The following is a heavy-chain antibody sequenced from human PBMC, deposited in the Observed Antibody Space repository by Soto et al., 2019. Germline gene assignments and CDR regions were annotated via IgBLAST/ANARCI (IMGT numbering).Heavy chain of an antibody. CDR2: IYYSGSS. J-gene: IGHJ6*03. CDR1: GGSVSSSSYY. V-gene: IGHV4-39*01. Sequence: PSETLSLTCTVSGGSVSSSSYYWGWIRQPPGKGLEWIGSIYYSGSSYYNPSLKSRVTISVDTSKNQFSLKLSSVTAADTAVYYCARLPGDGSGRYYYYYMDVWGKGTTVTVSS. CDR3: ARLPGDGSGRYYYYYMDV. D-gene: IGHD3-10*01.